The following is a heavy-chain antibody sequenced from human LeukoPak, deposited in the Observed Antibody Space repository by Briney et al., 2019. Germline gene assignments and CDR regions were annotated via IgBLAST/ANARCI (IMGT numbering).Heavy chain of an antibody. CDR3: ARDLYGYFAMDV. CDR1: GFTFNTYV. D-gene: IGHD4-17*01. J-gene: IGHJ6*02. V-gene: IGHV3-23*01. Sequence: GGSLRLSCVVSGFTFNTYVMNWVRQAPGKGLEWVSGIGGSGSATFYVDSVEGRFTISRDNSKNTLYLQMNTLRVEDTAMYYCARDLYGYFAMDVWGQGTTVT. CDR2: IGGSGSAT.